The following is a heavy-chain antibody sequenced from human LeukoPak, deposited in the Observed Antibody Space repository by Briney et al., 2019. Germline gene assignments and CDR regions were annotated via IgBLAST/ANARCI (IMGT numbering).Heavy chain of an antibody. V-gene: IGHV3-13*01. CDR2: IGTAGGT. Sequence: GGSLRLSCAASGFTFSSYDMHWVRQATGKGLEWVSAIGTAGGTYYPGSVKGRFTISRENAKNSLYLQMNSLRAGDTAVYYCARGPVYYYGMDVWGQGTTVTVSS. CDR1: GFTFSSYD. J-gene: IGHJ6*02. CDR3: ARGPVYYYGMDV.